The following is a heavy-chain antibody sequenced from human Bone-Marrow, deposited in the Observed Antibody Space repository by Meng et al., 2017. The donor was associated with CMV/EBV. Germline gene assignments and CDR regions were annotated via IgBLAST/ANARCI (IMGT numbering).Heavy chain of an antibody. CDR3: ARGGVSGCSSTSCYTGWFDP. CDR2: INPSGGST. D-gene: IGHD2-2*02. Sequence: ASVKVSCKASGYTFTSYYMHWVRQAPGQGLEWMGIINPSGGSTSYAQKFQGRVTMTRDTSTSTVYMELSSLRSEDTAVYYCARGGVSGCSSTSCYTGWFDPWGQGTRVTVSS. V-gene: IGHV1-46*01. J-gene: IGHJ5*02. CDR1: GYTFTSYY.